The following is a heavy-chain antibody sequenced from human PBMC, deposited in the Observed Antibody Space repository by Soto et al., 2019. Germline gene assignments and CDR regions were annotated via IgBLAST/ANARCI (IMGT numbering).Heavy chain of an antibody. Sequence: PEGSLRRSCAASVFTFSSPRMNWVRQAPVKGLEWVSSISSSSSYIYYADSVKGRFTVSRDNAKNSLYLQMNSLRAEDTAVYYCARAGVDYGDYGLDYWGQGTLVTVSS. CDR3: ARAGVDYGDYGLDY. CDR1: VFTFSSPR. J-gene: IGHJ4*02. D-gene: IGHD4-17*01. CDR2: ISSSSSYI. V-gene: IGHV3-21*01.